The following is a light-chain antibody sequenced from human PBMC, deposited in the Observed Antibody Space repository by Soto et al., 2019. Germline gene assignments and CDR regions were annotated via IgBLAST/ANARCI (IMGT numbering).Light chain of an antibody. CDR1: TSNIGTFY. CDR2: LGD. V-gene: IGLV1-47*02. J-gene: IGLJ1*01. Sequence: QSVLTQPPSASSTPGQTVTISCSGSTSNIGTFYVYWYQHLLGTAPKLLIYLGDQRASGVSDRFSGSKSGTSASLAINGLRSDDEADYYCAAWDDNLNAYVFGSGTKVTVL. CDR3: AAWDDNLNAYV.